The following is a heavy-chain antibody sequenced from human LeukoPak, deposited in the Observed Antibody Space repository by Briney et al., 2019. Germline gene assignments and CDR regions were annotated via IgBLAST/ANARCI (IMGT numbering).Heavy chain of an antibody. J-gene: IGHJ4*02. CDR1: GGSISSGGYS. CDR2: IYHSGST. V-gene: IGHV4-30-2*01. Sequence: SETLSLTCAVSGGSISSGGYSWSWIRQPPGKGLEWIGYIYHSGSTYYNPSLKSRVTMSVDTSKNQFSLKLSSVTAADTAVYYCARHSYGGYDYWGQGTLVTVSS. CDR3: ARHSYGGYDY. D-gene: IGHD5-12*01.